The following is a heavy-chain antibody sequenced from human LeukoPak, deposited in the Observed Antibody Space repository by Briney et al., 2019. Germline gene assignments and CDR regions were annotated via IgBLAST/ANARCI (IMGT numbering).Heavy chain of an antibody. D-gene: IGHD5-24*01. J-gene: IGHJ4*02. Sequence: GGSLRLSCVAAEFTLSAYYMTWIRQAPGKGLEWVSSISGGGGAIYYSNSVKGRFTISRDNAKNSLFLQMNSLRVEDTAVYYCAREDGYKGPFDFWGQGTLVTVSS. CDR2: ISGGGGAI. CDR1: EFTLSAYY. CDR3: AREDGYKGPFDF. V-gene: IGHV3-11*01.